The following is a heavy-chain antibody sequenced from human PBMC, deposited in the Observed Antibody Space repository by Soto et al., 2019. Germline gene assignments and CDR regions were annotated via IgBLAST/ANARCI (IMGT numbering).Heavy chain of an antibody. CDR2: IIPMFGTV. CDR3: ATSSPKHCRGGTCYQHWLGI. D-gene: IGHD2-15*01. CDR1: RSIFSSYF. V-gene: IGHV1-69*13. Sequence: PVKVSSKASRSIFSSYFISWAQQSPGQGLEWMGGIIPMFGTVNYAQKFQGRLTSTADESTSTAYMELSTMRSDETAVYHCATSSPKHCRGGTCYQHWLGISGQGTLVTVSS. J-gene: IGHJ5*02.